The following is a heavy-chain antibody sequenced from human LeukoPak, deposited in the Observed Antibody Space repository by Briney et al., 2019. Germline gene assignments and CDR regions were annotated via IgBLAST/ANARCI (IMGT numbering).Heavy chain of an antibody. CDR2: ISGSGGST. CDR1: GFTFSSYA. Sequence: GGSLRLSCAASGFTFSSYAMSWVRQAPGKGLEWVSAISGSGGSTYYADSVKGRFTISRDNSKNTLYLQMNGLRAEDTAVYYCAKDLSNYDIKYYYYMDAWGKGTTVTVSS. D-gene: IGHD3-3*01. J-gene: IGHJ6*03. V-gene: IGHV3-23*01. CDR3: AKDLSNYDIKYYYYMDA.